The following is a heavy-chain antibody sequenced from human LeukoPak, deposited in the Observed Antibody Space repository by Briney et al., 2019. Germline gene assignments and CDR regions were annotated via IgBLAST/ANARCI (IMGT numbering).Heavy chain of an antibody. V-gene: IGHV3-23*01. CDR3: ATNQPFYGGNSGLFDY. Sequence: GGSLRLFCAASGFTFSSYAMRWVRQAPGKGLEWVSAISGSGGSTYYADSVKGRFTISRDNSKNTLYLQMNSLRAEDTAVYYCATNQPFYGGNSGLFDYWGQGTLVTVSS. D-gene: IGHD4-23*01. CDR1: GFTFSSYA. J-gene: IGHJ4*02. CDR2: ISGSGGST.